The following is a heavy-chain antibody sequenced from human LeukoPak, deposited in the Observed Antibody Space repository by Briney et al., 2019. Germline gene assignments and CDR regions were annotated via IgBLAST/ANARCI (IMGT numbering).Heavy chain of an antibody. CDR3: TRPPLGGSGSWNWFDP. V-gene: IGHV3-73*01. CDR1: GFTFSGSA. D-gene: IGHD3-10*01. Sequence: PGGSLRLSCAASGFTFSGSAMHWVRQASGKGLGWVGRIRSKANSYATAYAASVKGRFTISRDDSKNTAYLQMNSLKTEDTAVYYCTRPPLGGSGSWNWFDPWGQGTLVTVSS. CDR2: IRSKANSYAT. J-gene: IGHJ5*02.